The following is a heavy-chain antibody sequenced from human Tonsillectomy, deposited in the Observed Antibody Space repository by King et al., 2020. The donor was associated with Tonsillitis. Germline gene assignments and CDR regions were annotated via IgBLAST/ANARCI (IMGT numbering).Heavy chain of an antibody. D-gene: IGHD1-26*01. CDR3: ARTDGRDYYYYGMDV. Sequence: VQVVESGGGVVQPGRSLRLSCVVSGFTFSTYAMHWVRQAPGKGLEWVAVISYDGSNKYYADSVKGRFTISRDNSKNTLYLQMNSLSAEDTAVYYCARTDGRDYYYYGMDVWGQGTTVTVSS. CDR1: GFTFSTYA. J-gene: IGHJ6*02. CDR2: ISYDGSNK. V-gene: IGHV3-30*04.